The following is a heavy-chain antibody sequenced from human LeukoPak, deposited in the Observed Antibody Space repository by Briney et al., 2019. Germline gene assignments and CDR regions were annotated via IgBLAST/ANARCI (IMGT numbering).Heavy chain of an antibody. V-gene: IGHV4-39*01. CDR1: GGSISSNNHH. D-gene: IGHD5-24*01. Sequence: PSETLSLTCSVSGGSISSNNHHWDWIRQPPGSGLEWIGSMHHSGATYYNPSLQSRLTLSVDMSKNQFSLNLNSVTAADTAVYYCARRDNSFDSWGPGTLVTVPS. CDR2: MHHSGAT. J-gene: IGHJ4*02. CDR3: ARRDNSFDS.